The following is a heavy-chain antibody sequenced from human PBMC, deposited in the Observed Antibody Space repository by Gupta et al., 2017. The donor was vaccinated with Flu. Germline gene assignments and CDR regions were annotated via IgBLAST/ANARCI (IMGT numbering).Heavy chain of an antibody. D-gene: IGHD2-21*02. J-gene: IGHJ4*02. CDR2: INPGGGIT. Sequence: QVQLVQSGAEVKKPGASVKVSCKASGYSLTSNDMNWVRQAPGQGLEWMGIINPGGGITNYAQKFQGRVTMTRDTSTSTVYMELSGLRSEDTAVYYCARVRPCGGDCYFFDLWGQGTLVTVSS. CDR3: ARVRPCGGDCYFFDL. CDR1: GYSLTSND. V-gene: IGHV1-46*01.